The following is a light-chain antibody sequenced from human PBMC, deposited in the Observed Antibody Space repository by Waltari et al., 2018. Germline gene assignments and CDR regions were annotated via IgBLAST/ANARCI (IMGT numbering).Light chain of an antibody. CDR1: QSVRNW. CDR2: QAS. CDR3: QQYDNNRT. V-gene: IGKV1-5*03. J-gene: IGKJ1*01. Sequence: DIQMTQSPSTLSASVGDRVTITCRASQSVRNWLAWYQQKPGKAPRLLIYQASTLKNGVPSRVSGSGSGTEFTLTISGLQPDDFATYYCQQYDNNRTFGQGTKVEIK.